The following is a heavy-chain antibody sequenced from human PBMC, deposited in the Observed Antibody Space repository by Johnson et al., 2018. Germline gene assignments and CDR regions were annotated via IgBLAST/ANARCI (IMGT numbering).Heavy chain of an antibody. D-gene: IGHD5/OR15-5a*01. V-gene: IGHV3-33*01. Sequence: QVQLVESGGGVVQPGRSLRLSCAASGFTFSHYGMHWVRQAPGKGLEWLALIWFDGTNKYHADSGKGRFTISRDNSKNTLYLQMNSLRGEDTAVYYRAREAEYSVEYFQYWGQGTLVTVSS. CDR1: GFTFSHYG. J-gene: IGHJ1*01. CDR2: IWFDGTNK. CDR3: AREAEYSVEYFQY.